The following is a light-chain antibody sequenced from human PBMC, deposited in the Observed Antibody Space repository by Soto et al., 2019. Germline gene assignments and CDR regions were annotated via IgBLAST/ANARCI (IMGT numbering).Light chain of an antibody. Sequence: QSVLTQPPSASGSPGQSVTFSCTGTSSDVGTYDYVSWYQQYPGKAPKLLIYGVTRRPSGVPDRFSGSKSGNTAALTVSGLQAEDEADYYCSSYAGSSNVFGTGTKVTVL. V-gene: IGLV2-8*01. CDR1: SSDVGTYDY. CDR2: GVT. J-gene: IGLJ1*01. CDR3: SSYAGSSNV.